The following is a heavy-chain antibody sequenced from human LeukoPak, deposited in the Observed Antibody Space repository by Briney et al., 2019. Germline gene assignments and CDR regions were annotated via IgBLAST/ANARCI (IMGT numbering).Heavy chain of an antibody. J-gene: IGHJ6*03. CDR3: AKGGSRAVAGTTLRYYYYYMDV. CDR2: IYSGGST. CDR1: GFTVSNSF. Sequence: PGGSLRLSCVTSGFTVSNSFMNWVRQAPGKGLEWVSVIYSGGSTYSADSVKGRFAISRDNSKNTLYLQMNSLRAEDTAVYYCAKGGSRAVAGTTLRYYYYYMDVWGKGTTVTVSS. V-gene: IGHV3-66*01. D-gene: IGHD6-19*01.